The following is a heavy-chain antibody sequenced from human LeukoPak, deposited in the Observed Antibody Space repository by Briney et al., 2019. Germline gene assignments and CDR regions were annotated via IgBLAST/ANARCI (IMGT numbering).Heavy chain of an antibody. Sequence: PSETLSLTCNVSGGSISSHYWSWIRQPPGKGLEWIGDIFYSGSTNYNPSLKSRLTISVDKSKKQFSLKLSSVIAADTAVYYCAREHREWLVRSYYYYGMDVWGQGTTVTVSS. V-gene: IGHV4-59*11. D-gene: IGHD6-19*01. CDR2: IFYSGST. CDR1: GGSISSHY. CDR3: AREHREWLVRSYYYYGMDV. J-gene: IGHJ6*02.